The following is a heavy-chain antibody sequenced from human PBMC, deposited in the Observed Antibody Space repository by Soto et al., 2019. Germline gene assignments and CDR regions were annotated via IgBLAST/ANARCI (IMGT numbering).Heavy chain of an antibody. CDR2: IKSKTDGGTT. V-gene: IGHV3-15*01. CDR3: TTGVNPDIVATIDY. J-gene: IGHJ4*02. D-gene: IGHD5-12*01. CDR1: GFTFSNAW. Sequence: GESLKISCAASGFTFSNAWMSWVRQAPGKGLEWVGRIKSKTDGGTTDYAAPVKGRFTISRDDSKNTLYLQMNSLKTEDTAVYYCTTGVNPDIVATIDYWGQGTLVTVSS.